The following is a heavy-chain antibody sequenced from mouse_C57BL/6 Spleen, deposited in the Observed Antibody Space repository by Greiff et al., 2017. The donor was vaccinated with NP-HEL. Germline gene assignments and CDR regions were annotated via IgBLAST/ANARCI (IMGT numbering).Heavy chain of an antibody. V-gene: IGHV1-55*01. Sequence: QVQLQQPGAELVKPGASVKMSCKASGYTFTSYWITWVKQRPGQGLEWIGDIYPGSGSTKYNEKFKSKATLTVDTSSSTAYMQLSSLTSEDSAVYSCARGYSNYPYYFDYWGQGTTVTVSS. J-gene: IGHJ2*01. D-gene: IGHD2-5*01. CDR3: ARGYSNYPYYFDY. CDR1: GYTFTSYW. CDR2: IYPGSGST.